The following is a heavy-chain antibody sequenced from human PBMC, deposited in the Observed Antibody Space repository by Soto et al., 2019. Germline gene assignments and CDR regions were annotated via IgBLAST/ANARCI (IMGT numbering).Heavy chain of an antibody. CDR3: ARDRSMIVVVPGY. CDR1: GFTFSSYA. V-gene: IGHV3-30-3*01. D-gene: IGHD3-22*01. J-gene: IGHJ4*02. CDR2: ISYDGINK. Sequence: QVQLVESGGGVVQPGRSLRLSCAASGFTFSSYAMHWVRQAPGKGLEWVSFISYDGINKFYADSVKGRFTISRDNSKNTVYLQMNSLRAEDTAVYYCARDRSMIVVVPGYWGQGTLVTVSS.